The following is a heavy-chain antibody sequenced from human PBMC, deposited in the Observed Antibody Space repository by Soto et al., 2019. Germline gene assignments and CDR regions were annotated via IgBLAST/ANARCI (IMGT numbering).Heavy chain of an antibody. CDR3: ASTPHYCSSTSCYTPYYFDY. V-gene: IGHV4-39*01. D-gene: IGHD2-2*02. CDR2: IYYSGST. J-gene: IGHJ4*02. CDR1: GVSISSSSYY. Sequence: SETLSLTCTVSGVSISSSSYYWGWIRQPPGKGLEWIGSIYYSGSTYYNPSLKSRVTISVDTSKNQFSLKLSSVTAADTAVYYCASTPHYCSSTSCYTPYYFDYWGQGTLVTVS.